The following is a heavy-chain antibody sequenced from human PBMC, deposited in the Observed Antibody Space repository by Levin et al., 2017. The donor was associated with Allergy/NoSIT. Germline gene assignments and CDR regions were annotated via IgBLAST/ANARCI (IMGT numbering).Heavy chain of an antibody. Sequence: SGPTLVKPTQTLTLTCSFSGFSLRTSGVGVGWVRQPPGKALEWLALIYWNDLERYNSSMRPRLTVTKDVSKNQVVLTMTNVDPVDTGTYFCVHDSVGLRGCEFWGQGTLVTVSS. D-gene: IGHD1-26*01. CDR1: GFSLRTSGVG. V-gene: IGHV2-5*04. CDR2: IYWNDLE. J-gene: IGHJ4*02. CDR3: VHDSVGLRGCEF.